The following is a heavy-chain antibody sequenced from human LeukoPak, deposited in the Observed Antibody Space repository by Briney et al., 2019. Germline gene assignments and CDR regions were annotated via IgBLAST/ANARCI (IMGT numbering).Heavy chain of an antibody. D-gene: IGHD6-13*01. CDR3: ARTGSYIGSWTRSVGGDYYYGMDV. J-gene: IGHJ6*02. CDR2: INPNSGGT. CDR1: GYTFTGYY. V-gene: IGHV1-2*04. Sequence: VASVKVSCKASGYTFTGYYMHWVRQAPGQGLEWMGWINPNSGGTNYAQKFQGWVTMTRDTSISTAYMELSRLRSDDTAVYYCARTGSYIGSWTRSVGGDYYYGMDVWGQGTTVTVSS.